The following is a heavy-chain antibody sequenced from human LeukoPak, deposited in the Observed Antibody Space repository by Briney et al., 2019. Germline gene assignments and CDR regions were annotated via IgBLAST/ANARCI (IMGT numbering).Heavy chain of an antibody. CDR2: INHSGST. CDR1: GGSFSGYY. D-gene: IGHD5-12*01. V-gene: IGHV4-34*01. Sequence: SETLSLTCAVYGGSFSGYYWSWLRQPPGKGLEWIREINHSGSTNYNPSLKSRVTISVDTSKNQFSLKLSSVTAADTAVYYCAREGIGGYSGYPGGFDPWGQGTLVTVSS. J-gene: IGHJ5*02. CDR3: AREGIGGYSGYPGGFDP.